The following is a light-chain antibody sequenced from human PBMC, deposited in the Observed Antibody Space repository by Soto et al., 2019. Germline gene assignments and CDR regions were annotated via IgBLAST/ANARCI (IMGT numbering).Light chain of an antibody. CDR2: GAS. J-gene: IGKJ1*01. CDR1: QSVSSY. V-gene: IGKV3-15*01. Sequence: EIVMTQSPGTLSVSPGERATLSCRASQSVSSYLAWYQQKPGQAPRLLIYGASTRATGFPARFSGSGSGTESPLTISSVQSEYFAFYCGQQCNNWTRTFGQGTKVEIK. CDR3: QQCNNWTRT.